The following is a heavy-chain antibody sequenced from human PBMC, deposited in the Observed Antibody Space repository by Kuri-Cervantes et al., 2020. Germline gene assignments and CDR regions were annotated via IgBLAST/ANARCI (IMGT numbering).Heavy chain of an antibody. CDR3: ARESSGAYCGGDCPDAFDI. D-gene: IGHD2-21*02. V-gene: IGHV4-34*01. J-gene: IGHJ3*02. CDR2: INHSGST. CDR1: GGSFSGYY. Sequence: GSLRLSCAVYGGSFSGYYWSWIRQPPGKGLEWIGEINHSGSTNYNPSLKSRVTISVDTSKNQFSLKLSSVTAADTAVYYCARESSGAYCGGDCPDAFDIWGQGTRVT.